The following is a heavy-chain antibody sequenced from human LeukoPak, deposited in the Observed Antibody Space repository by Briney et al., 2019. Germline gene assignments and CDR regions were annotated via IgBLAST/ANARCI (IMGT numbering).Heavy chain of an antibody. CDR2: IYPGDSDT. V-gene: IGHV5-51*01. D-gene: IGHD2-21*01. CDR1: GYSFTSYW. J-gene: IGHJ6*02. CDR3: ARYSGTIYYYYGMDV. Sequence: GEPLKISCKGSGYSFTSYWIGWVRQMPGKGLEWMGIIYPGDSDTRYSPSFQGQVTISADKSISTAYLQWSSLKASDTAMYYCARYSGTIYYYYGMDVWGQGTTVTVSS.